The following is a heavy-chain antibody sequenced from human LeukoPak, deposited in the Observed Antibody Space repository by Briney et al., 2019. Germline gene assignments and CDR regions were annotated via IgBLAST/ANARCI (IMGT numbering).Heavy chain of an antibody. D-gene: IGHD5-18*01. Sequence: ASVKVSCKASEYTFASYDINWVRQATGQGLEWMGWMNPNSGNTGYAQKFQGRVTMTRNISISTAYMELSSLRSEDTAVYWCARSNRYSSGNWYFDLWGRGTLVTVSS. CDR2: MNPNSGNT. CDR1: EYTFASYD. CDR3: ARSNRYSSGNWYFDL. J-gene: IGHJ2*01. V-gene: IGHV1-8*01.